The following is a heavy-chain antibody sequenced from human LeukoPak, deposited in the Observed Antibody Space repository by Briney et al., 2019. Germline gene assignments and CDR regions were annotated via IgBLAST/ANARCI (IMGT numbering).Heavy chain of an antibody. CDR3: ARALSDYYFIHY. CDR1: GFTFSSYG. D-gene: IGHD3-22*01. CDR2: IWFDGSRE. Sequence: GRSLRLSCAASGFTFSSYGMHWVRQAPGKGLEWVAVIWFDGSREFYADSVKGRFTISRDNSKNTLYLQMNSLRAEDTAVYYCARALSDYYFIHYWRGGTLLSVPS. V-gene: IGHV3-33*01. J-gene: IGHJ4*02.